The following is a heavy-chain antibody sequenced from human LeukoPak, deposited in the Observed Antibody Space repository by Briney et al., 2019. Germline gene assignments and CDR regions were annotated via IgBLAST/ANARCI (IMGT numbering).Heavy chain of an antibody. D-gene: IGHD2-15*01. CDR1: GGSISSGGYY. CDR2: IYYSGST. CDR3: ARRRVVVASTDGASGAFDI. J-gene: IGHJ3*02. V-gene: IGHV4-31*03. Sequence: SETLSLTCTVSGGSISSGGYYWSWIRQHPGKGLEWIGYIYYSGSTYYNPSLKSRVTISVDTSKNQFSLRLSSVTAADTAVYFCARRRVVVASTDGASGAFDIWGQGTMVTVSS.